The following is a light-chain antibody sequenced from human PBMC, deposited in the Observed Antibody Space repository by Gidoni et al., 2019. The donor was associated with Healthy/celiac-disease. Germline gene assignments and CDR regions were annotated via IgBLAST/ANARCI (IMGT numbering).Light chain of an antibody. CDR1: SSNIGSGYD. V-gene: IGLV1-40*01. Sequence: HSVLTQPPSVSGAPGQRVTISCTGSSSNIGSGYDVHWYQHLPGTAPQLLIYGNNNRPSGVPDRFSGSKSGTSASLAITGLQAEDEGDFYCQSYDSSLSGVVFGGGTKLTVL. CDR2: GNN. J-gene: IGLJ2*01. CDR3: QSYDSSLSGVV.